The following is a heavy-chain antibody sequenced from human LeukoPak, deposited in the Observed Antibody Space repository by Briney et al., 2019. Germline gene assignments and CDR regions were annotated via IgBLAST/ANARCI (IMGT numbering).Heavy chain of an antibody. Sequence: PGGSLRLSCAASGFTFSSYWMSWVRQAPGKGLEWVANIKQDGSEKYYVDSVKGRFTISRDNSKNTLFLQMNRLRAEDTAVYFCAKRGVVIRVILVGFHKEAYYFDSWGQGVLVTVSS. J-gene: IGHJ4*02. V-gene: IGHV3-7*03. CDR2: IKQDGSEK. D-gene: IGHD3-22*01. CDR3: AKRGVVIRVILVGFHKEAYYFDS. CDR1: GFTFSSYW.